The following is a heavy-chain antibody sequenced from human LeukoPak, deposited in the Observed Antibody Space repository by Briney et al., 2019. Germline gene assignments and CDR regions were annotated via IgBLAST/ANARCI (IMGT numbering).Heavy chain of an antibody. D-gene: IGHD3-10*01. CDR2: ISYDGSNK. CDR1: GFTFSSYA. V-gene: IGHV3-30*04. CDR3: ARGGVDYYGSGTYYLMYYFDY. Sequence: GGSLRLSCAASGFTFSSYAMHWVRQAPGKGLERVAVISYDGSNKYYTDSVKGRFTISRDNSKSTLYLQMNSLRAEDTAVYFCARGGVDYYGSGTYYLMYYFDYWGQGALVTVSS. J-gene: IGHJ4*02.